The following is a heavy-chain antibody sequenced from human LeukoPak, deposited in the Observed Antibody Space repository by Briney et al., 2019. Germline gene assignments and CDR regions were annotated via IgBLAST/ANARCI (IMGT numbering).Heavy chain of an antibody. CDR3: ARGIPYDSSGYYAYYFDY. CDR2: IYYSGST. Sequence: SETLSLTCTVSGGSISSYYWSWIRQPPGKGLEWIGYIYYSGSTNYNPSLKSRVTISVDTSKNQFSLKLSSVTAADTAVYYCARGIPYDSSGYYAYYFDYWGQGTLVTVSS. J-gene: IGHJ4*02. D-gene: IGHD3-22*01. V-gene: IGHV4-59*01. CDR1: GGSISSYY.